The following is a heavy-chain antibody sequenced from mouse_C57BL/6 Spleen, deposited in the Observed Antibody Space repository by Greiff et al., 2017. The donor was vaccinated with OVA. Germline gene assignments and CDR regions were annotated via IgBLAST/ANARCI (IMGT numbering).Heavy chain of an antibody. D-gene: IGHD1-1*02. CDR2: ISSGGDYI. J-gene: IGHJ2*01. Sequence: EVKLMESGEGLVKPGGSLKLSCAASGFTFSSYAMSWVRQTPEKRLEWVAYISSGGDYIYYADTVKGRFTISRDNARNTLYLQVSSLKSEDTSMYYCTRGGYYFDYWGQGTTLTVSS. CDR1: GFTFSSYA. CDR3: TRGGYYFDY. V-gene: IGHV5-9-1*02.